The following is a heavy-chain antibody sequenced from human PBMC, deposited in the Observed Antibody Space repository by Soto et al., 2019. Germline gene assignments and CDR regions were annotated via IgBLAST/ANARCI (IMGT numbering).Heavy chain of an antibody. J-gene: IGHJ2*01. Sequence: SVKVSCKASGGTFSSYAISWVRQAPGQGLEWMGGIIPIFGTANYAQKFQGRVTITADESTSTAYMELSSLRSEDTAVYYCARDRGCYDSSGYSDWYFDLWGRGTLVTVSS. D-gene: IGHD3-22*01. V-gene: IGHV1-69*13. CDR2: IIPIFGTA. CDR1: GGTFSSYA. CDR3: ARDRGCYDSSGYSDWYFDL.